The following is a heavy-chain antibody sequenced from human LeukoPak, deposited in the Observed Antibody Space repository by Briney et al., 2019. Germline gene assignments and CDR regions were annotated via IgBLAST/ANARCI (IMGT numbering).Heavy chain of an antibody. J-gene: IGHJ4*02. CDR3: ARLVVSFYVTNNFWVYFDY. CDR1: GYSISSGYY. D-gene: IGHD3-3*01. V-gene: IGHV4-38-2*02. CDR2: IYYSGST. Sequence: SETLSLTCTVSGYSISSGYYWGWIRPPPGKGLEWIGSIYYSGSTYYNPSLKSRVTISVDTSKNQFSLKMTSVTAADTAVYYCARLVVSFYVTNNFWVYFDYWGQGTLVTISS.